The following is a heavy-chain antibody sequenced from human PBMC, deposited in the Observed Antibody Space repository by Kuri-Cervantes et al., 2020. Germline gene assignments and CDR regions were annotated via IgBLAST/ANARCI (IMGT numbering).Heavy chain of an antibody. CDR1: GGSISSGGYY. D-gene: IGHD3-10*01. CDR2: IYYSGST. V-gene: IGHV4-30-4*02. Sequence: SETLSLTCTVSGGSISSGGYYWSWIRQPPGKGLEWIGYIYYSGSTYYNPSLKSRVTISVDTSKNQFSLKLSSVTAADTAVYYCASSGSSTFDYWGQGTLVTVSS. CDR3: ASSGSSTFDY. J-gene: IGHJ4*02.